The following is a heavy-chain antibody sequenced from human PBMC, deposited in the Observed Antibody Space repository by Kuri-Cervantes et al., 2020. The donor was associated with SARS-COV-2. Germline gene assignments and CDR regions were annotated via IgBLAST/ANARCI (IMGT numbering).Heavy chain of an antibody. J-gene: IGHJ6*02. V-gene: IGHV1-69*04. CDR1: GGTFSSYA. D-gene: IGHD3-10*01. CDR2: IIPILGIA. CDR3: ARSANYGSGSYYMSYGMDV. Sequence: SVKVCCKAAGGTFSSYAISWVRQAPGQELEWMGRIIPILGIANYAQKFQGRVTITADKSTSTAYMELSSLRSEDTAVYYCARSANYGSGSYYMSYGMDVWGQGTTVTVSS.